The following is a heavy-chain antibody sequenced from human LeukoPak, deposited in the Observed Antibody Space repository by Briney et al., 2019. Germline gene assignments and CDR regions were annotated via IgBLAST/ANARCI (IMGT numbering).Heavy chain of an antibody. J-gene: IGHJ4*02. CDR2: IYHNGNT. D-gene: IGHD3-10*01. Sequence: SETLSLTCTVSTYSISSGYYWGWIRQPPGKGLEWIGNIYHNGNTYYNPSLKSRVTISVDTSKKQFSLKLRTATAADTAVYYCARVVLWFGELYQNFDYWGQGTLVTVSS. CDR3: ARVVLWFGELYQNFDY. V-gene: IGHV4-38-2*02. CDR1: TYSISSGYY.